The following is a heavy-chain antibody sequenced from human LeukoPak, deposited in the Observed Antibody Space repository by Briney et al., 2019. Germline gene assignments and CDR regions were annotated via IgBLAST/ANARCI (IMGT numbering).Heavy chain of an antibody. CDR3: ARGRFGDGYNIGCWFDP. Sequence: SETLSLTCTVSGGSISSGSYYWSWIRQPAGKGLEWIGRIYTSGSTNYNPSLKSRVTISVDTSKNQFSLKLSSVTAADTAVYYCARGRFGDGYNIGCWFDPWGQGTLVTVSS. CDR2: IYTSGST. J-gene: IGHJ5*02. CDR1: GGSISSGSYY. V-gene: IGHV4-61*02. D-gene: IGHD5-24*01.